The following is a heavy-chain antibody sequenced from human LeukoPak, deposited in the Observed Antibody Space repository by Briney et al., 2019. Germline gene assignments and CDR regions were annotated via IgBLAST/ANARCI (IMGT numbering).Heavy chain of an antibody. CDR1: GYIFTSYG. CDR3: ARAGYDYVWGSYRSTGIDY. D-gene: IGHD3-16*02. V-gene: IGHV1-18*01. Sequence: GASVKVSCKASGYIFTSYGISWVRKAPGQGLEWMGWISAYNGNTNYAQKLQGRVTMTTDTSTSTAYMELRSLRSDDTAVYYCARAGYDYVWGSYRSTGIDYWGQGTLVTVSS. J-gene: IGHJ4*02. CDR2: ISAYNGNT.